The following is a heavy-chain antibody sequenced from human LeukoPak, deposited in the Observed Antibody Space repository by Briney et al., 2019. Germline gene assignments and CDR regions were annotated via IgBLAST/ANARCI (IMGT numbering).Heavy chain of an antibody. J-gene: IGHJ4*02. CDR3: VKARGIQLWLPGDY. CDR2: ISSNGGST. CDR1: GFTFSRYA. V-gene: IGHV3-64D*09. Sequence: GGSLRLSCSASGFTFSRYAMHWVRQAPGKGLEYVSAISSNGGSTYYGDSVKGRFTISRDNSKNTLYLQMSSLRAEDTAVYYCVKARGIQLWLPGDYRGQGTLVTVSS. D-gene: IGHD5-18*01.